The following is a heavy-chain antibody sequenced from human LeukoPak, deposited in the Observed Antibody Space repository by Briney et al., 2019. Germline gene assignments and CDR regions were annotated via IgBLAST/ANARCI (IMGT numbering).Heavy chain of an antibody. D-gene: IGHD3-22*01. CDR1: GGSISSGGYY. CDR2: IYYSGST. CDR3: ARNAYYYDSSGYTVYFGY. V-gene: IGHV4-31*03. J-gene: IGHJ4*02. Sequence: KTSQTLSLTCTVSGGSISSGGYYWSWIRQHPGKGLEWIGYIYYSGSTYYNPSLKSRVTISVDTSKNQFSLKLSSVTAADTAVYYCARNAYYYDSSGYTVYFGYWGQGTLVTVSS.